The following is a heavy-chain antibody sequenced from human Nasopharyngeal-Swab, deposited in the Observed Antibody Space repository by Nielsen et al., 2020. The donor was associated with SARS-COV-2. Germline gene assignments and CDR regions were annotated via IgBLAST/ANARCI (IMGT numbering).Heavy chain of an antibody. J-gene: IGHJ4*02. D-gene: IGHD2-2*01. CDR1: GYTFTTYY. Sequence: ASVKVSCKTSGYTFTTYYMHWVRQAPGQGLEWMRIINPSGGSTSYAQKFQGRVIMTRDTSTSTVYMELSSLRSEDTAVYYCARGRLPGPNCRSVSCYSDYWGQGTLVTVSS. V-gene: IGHV1-46*01. CDR3: ARGRLPGPNCRSVSCYSDY. CDR2: INPSGGST.